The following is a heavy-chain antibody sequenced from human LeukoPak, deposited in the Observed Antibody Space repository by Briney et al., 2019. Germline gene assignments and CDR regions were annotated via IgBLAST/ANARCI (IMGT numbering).Heavy chain of an antibody. CDR2: ISSSGSSI. CDR1: GFTFSSYE. D-gene: IGHD2-2*01. J-gene: IGHJ4*02. V-gene: IGHV3-48*03. CDR3: ARKYCSTTSCLFDY. Sequence: GGSLRLSCAASGFTFSSYEMNWVRQAPGKGLEWVSYISSSGSSIYYADSVKGRFTISRDNAKNSLYLQINNLRAEDTAVYYCARKYCSTTSCLFDYWGQGTLVTVSS.